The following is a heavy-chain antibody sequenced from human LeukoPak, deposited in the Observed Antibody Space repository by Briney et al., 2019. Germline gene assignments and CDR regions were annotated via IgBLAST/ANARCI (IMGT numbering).Heavy chain of an antibody. J-gene: IGHJ4*02. V-gene: IGHV3-7*01. CDR3: ARAPREWLLGYHFEY. CDR2: IKHDGSEK. D-gene: IGHD3-3*01. CDR1: GFTFSSYW. Sequence: PGGSLRLSCAASGFTFSSYWMSWVRQAPGKGLEWVANIKHDGSEKYYVDSVKGRFAISRGNGKNSLYLQMNSLRVEDMAVYYCARAPREWLLGYHFEYWGQGTLVTVSS.